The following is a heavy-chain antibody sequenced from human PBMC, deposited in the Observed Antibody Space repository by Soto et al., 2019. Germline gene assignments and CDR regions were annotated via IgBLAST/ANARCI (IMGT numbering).Heavy chain of an antibody. CDR2: IWYDGSNK. CDR3: ARGGRDYYYGMDV. V-gene: IGHV3-33*01. Sequence: QVQLVESGGGVVQPGRSLRLSCAASGFTFSSYGMHWVRQAPGKGLEWVAVIWYDGSNKYYADSVKGRFTISRDNSQNTLYLQSNSLTAEDTAVYYCARGGRDYYYGMDVWGQGTTVTVSS. CDR1: GFTFSSYG. D-gene: IGHD3-10*01. J-gene: IGHJ6*02.